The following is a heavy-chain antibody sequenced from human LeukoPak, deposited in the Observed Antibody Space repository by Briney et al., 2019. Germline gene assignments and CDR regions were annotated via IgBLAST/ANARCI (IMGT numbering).Heavy chain of an antibody. CDR2: ISAYNGNT. CDR3: ARVQLWLYYYYYYMDV. D-gene: IGHD5-18*01. CDR1: GYTFTSYG. Sequence: ASVKVSCKASGYTFTSYGISWVRQAPGQGLEWMGWISAYNGNTNYAQKLQGRVTMTTDTSTSTAYMELGSLRSDDTAVYYCARVQLWLYYYYYYMDVWGKGTTVTVSS. J-gene: IGHJ6*03. V-gene: IGHV1-18*01.